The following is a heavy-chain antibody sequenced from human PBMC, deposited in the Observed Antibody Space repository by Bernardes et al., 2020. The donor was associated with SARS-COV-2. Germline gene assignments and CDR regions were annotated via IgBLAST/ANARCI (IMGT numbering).Heavy chain of an antibody. J-gene: IGHJ6*02. CDR2: ISSSSSII. CDR1: GFTFSSYS. V-gene: IGHV3-48*02. Sequence: GGSLRLSCAASGFTFSSYSMNWVRQAPGQGLEWVSYISSSSSIIYYADSVKGRFTISRDNAKNSLYLQMNSLRDEDTAVYYCARVIVGATYYYYYYGMDVWGQGTTVTVSS. D-gene: IGHD1-26*01. CDR3: ARVIVGATYYYYYYGMDV.